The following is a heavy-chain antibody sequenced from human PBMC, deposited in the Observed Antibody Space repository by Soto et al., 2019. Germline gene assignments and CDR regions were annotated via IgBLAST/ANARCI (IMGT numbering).Heavy chain of an antibody. CDR2: IIPLFGTT. J-gene: IGHJ5*02. CDR1: GGTFSSYG. V-gene: IGHV1-69*01. CDR3: ARAHGSSWYNWFDP. Sequence: QVLLVQSGAEVKKPGSSVKVSCKASGGTFSSYGISWVRQTPGRGLEWMGGIIPLFGTTNYAQKFRGRVTVTADESTSTVYKELRSLSFEDTAVYYCARAHGSSWYNWFDPWGQGTLVTVSS. D-gene: IGHD6-13*01.